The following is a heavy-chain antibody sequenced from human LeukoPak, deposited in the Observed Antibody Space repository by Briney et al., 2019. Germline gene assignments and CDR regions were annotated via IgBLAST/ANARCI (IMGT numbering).Heavy chain of an antibody. D-gene: IGHD4-11*01. V-gene: IGHV3-43*01. CDR1: GFTFDDYT. J-gene: IGHJ4*02. CDR2: ISWDGGST. Sequence: GGSLRLSCAASGFTFDDYTMHWVRQAPGEGLEWVSLISWDGGSTYYADSVKGRFTISRDNSKNSLYLQMNSLRTEDTALYYCARPEGPTVIDPFDYWGQGTLVTVSS. CDR3: ARPEGPTVIDPFDY.